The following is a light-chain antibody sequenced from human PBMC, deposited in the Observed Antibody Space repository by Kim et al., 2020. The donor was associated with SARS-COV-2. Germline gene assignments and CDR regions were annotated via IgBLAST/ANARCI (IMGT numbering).Light chain of an antibody. J-gene: IGKJ2*02. Sequence: PGERATLSCRASQSVSSSYLAWYQQKPGQAPRLLIYGASTRATGIPDRFSGSGSGTDFTLTISRLEPEDFAVYYCQQYGSSPCTFGQGTKLEIK. CDR2: GAS. CDR3: QQYGSSPCT. CDR1: QSVSSSY. V-gene: IGKV3-20*01.